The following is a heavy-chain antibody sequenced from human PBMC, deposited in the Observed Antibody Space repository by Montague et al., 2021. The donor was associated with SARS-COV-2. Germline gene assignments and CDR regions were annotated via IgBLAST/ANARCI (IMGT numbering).Heavy chain of an antibody. J-gene: IGHJ6*02. V-gene: IGHV4-39*07. D-gene: IGHD6-13*01. CDR1: GGSISSSSYY. CDR2: IYYSGST. Sequence: SETLSLICTVSGGSISSSSYYWGWIRQPPGKGLEWIGSIYYSGSTYYSPSLKSRVTTSVDTSKNQFSLKLSSVTAADTAVYYCARVGRQQLVRLSGMDVWGQGTTVTVSS. CDR3: ARVGRQQLVRLSGMDV.